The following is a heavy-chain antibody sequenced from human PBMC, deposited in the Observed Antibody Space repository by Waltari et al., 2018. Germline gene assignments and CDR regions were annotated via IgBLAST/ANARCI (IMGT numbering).Heavy chain of an antibody. CDR3: AKQRSGSYSFDY. CDR2: ISGSGGST. Sequence: EVQLLESGGGLVQPGGSLRLSFAASGFTFSSYAMSWVRQAPGKGLEWVSAISGSGGSTYYADSVKGRFTISRDNSKNTLYLQMNSLRAEDTAVYYCAKQRSGSYSFDYWGQGTLVTVSS. J-gene: IGHJ4*02. D-gene: IGHD1-26*01. CDR1: GFTFSSYA. V-gene: IGHV3-23*01.